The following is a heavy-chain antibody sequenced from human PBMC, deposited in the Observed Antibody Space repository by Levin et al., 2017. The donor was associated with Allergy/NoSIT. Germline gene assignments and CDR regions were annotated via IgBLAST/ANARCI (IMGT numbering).Heavy chain of an antibody. J-gene: IGHJ3*02. CDR3: ARIPNYCDSSAHNYFLPLASDI. CDR2: IFSNDRK. CDR1: GFSLSNDRVG. Sequence: SGPTLVKPPETLTLTCTVSGFSLSNDRVGITWIRQPPGKALEWLAHIFSNDRKSYNTSLKSRLSISKDTSKSQVVLTLFSVDPVDSATYFCARIPNYCDSSAHNYFLPLASDIWGQGTMVTVSS. D-gene: IGHD3-22*01. V-gene: IGHV2-26*01.